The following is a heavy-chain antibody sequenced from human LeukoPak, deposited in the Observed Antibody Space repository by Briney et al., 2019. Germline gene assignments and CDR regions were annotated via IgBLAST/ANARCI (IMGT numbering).Heavy chain of an antibody. CDR1: GFTFSSYA. V-gene: IGHV3-30-3*01. Sequence: PGGSLRLSCAASGFTFSSYAMHWVRQAPGKGLEWVAVISYDGSNKYYADSVKGRFTISRDNSKNTLYLQMNSLRAEDTAVYYCARAYDILTGYYSSPPDYWGQGTLVTVSS. CDR2: ISYDGSNK. CDR3: ARAYDILTGYYSSPPDY. D-gene: IGHD3-9*01. J-gene: IGHJ4*02.